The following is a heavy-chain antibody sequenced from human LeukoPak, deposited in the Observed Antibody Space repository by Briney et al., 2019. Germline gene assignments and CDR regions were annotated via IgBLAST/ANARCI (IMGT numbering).Heavy chain of an antibody. CDR3: ARVEVAVVAAAQTPEYGMDV. Sequence: PSETLSLTCTVSGGSISSGDYYWSWIRQPPGKGLEWIGYIYYSGTTYYSPSLKTRVTISIDTSKNQFSLKLSPVTAADTAVYYCARVEVAVVAAAQTPEYGMDVWGQGTTVTVSS. CDR2: IYYSGTT. V-gene: IGHV4-30-4*01. D-gene: IGHD2-21*02. CDR1: GGSISSGDYY. J-gene: IGHJ6*02.